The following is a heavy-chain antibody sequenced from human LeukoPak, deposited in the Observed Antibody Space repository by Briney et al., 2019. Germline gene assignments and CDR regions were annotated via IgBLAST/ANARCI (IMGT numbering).Heavy chain of an antibody. D-gene: IGHD3-16*01. J-gene: IGHJ4*02. V-gene: IGHV3-7*01. CDR3: ARAMGYFVY. CDR2: IKQDGSEK. Sequence: GGSLRLSCAASGFAFSSYWMTWVRQAPGKGLERVANIKQDGSEKYYVDSVKGRFTISRDNAKNSLYLQMNSLRAEDTAVYYCARAMGYFVYWGQGTLVTVSS. CDR1: GFAFSSYW.